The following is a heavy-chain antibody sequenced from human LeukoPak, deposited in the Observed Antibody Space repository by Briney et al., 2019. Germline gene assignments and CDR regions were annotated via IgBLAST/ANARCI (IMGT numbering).Heavy chain of an antibody. J-gene: IGHJ6*02. D-gene: IGHD2-2*01. CDR3: ATPVRSIVVVPAAPQNYYYYGMDV. V-gene: IGHV1-24*01. CDR2: FDPEDGEK. CDR1: GYTHTELS. Sequence: ASVKVSCKVSGYTHTELSMHSVRQAPGNGLEGMGGFDPEDGEKIKAQKFQGRVTMTEDTSTETAYMELSSLRSEDTAVYYCATPVRSIVVVPAAPQNYYYYGMDVWGQGTTVTVSS.